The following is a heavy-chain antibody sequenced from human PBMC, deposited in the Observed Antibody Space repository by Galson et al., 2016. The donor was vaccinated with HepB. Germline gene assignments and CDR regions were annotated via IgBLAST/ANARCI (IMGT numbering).Heavy chain of an antibody. CDR2: ISYDGDTK. V-gene: IGHV3-30*03. Sequence: SLRLSCAASGFTFSTYGMHWVRQAPGKGLEWVAVISYDGDTKYHADSVKGRFTISRDNSKNTLYLQMHRLRFEDTAVYYCASDPRQWQRGYNYGFEYWGQGTLDSVSS. D-gene: IGHD5-18*01. CDR3: ASDPRQWQRGYNYGFEY. J-gene: IGHJ4*02. CDR1: GFTFSTYG.